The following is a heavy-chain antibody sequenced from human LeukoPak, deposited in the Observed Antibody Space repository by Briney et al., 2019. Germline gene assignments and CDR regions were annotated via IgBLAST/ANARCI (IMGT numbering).Heavy chain of an antibody. CDR1: GFTFSSYW. Sequence: PGGSLRLSCAASGFTFSSYWMSWVRQAPGKGLEWVANIKQDGSEKYYVDSVKGRFTISRDNAKNSLYLQMNSLRAEDTAVHYCARVGRSIAAAGTDYYYYYMDVWGKGTTVTVSS. CDR2: IKQDGSEK. CDR3: ARVGRSIAAAGTDYYYYYMDV. V-gene: IGHV3-7*01. D-gene: IGHD6-13*01. J-gene: IGHJ6*03.